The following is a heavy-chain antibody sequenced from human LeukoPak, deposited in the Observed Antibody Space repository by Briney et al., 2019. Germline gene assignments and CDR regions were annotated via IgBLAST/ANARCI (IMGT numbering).Heavy chain of an antibody. CDR3: AKALDTNSSY. CDR1: GFTFDDYA. J-gene: IGHJ4*02. D-gene: IGHD2-8*01. CDR2: ISWSSSSK. V-gene: IGHV3-9*01. Sequence: GGSLRLSCAASGFTFDDYAMHWVRQAPGKGLEWVSGISWSSSSKGYADSVKGRFTISRDNAKNSLYLQMNSLRTEDTALYYCAKALDTNSSYWGQGTLVTVSS.